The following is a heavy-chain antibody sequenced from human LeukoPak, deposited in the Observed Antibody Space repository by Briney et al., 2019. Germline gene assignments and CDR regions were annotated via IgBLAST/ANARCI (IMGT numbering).Heavy chain of an antibody. Sequence: SETLSLTCTVSGGSISSYYWSWLRQPAGKGLEWIGHIYTSGITNYNPSLKSRVTMSLDTSKNQFSLKLTSVTAADTAVYYCARDSGSGYFDYWGQGTLVTVSS. J-gene: IGHJ4*02. V-gene: IGHV4-4*07. CDR2: IYTSGIT. CDR3: ARDSGSGYFDY. D-gene: IGHD5-12*01. CDR1: GGSISSYY.